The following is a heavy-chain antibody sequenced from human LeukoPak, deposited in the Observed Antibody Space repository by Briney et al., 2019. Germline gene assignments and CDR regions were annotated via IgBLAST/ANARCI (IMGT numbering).Heavy chain of an antibody. D-gene: IGHD3-10*01. CDR2: ISSSGSTI. V-gene: IGHV3-48*03. CDR3: ARDRGYYYGSGSFFDY. Sequence: GGSLRLSCAASGFTFSCYEMNWVRQASGKGLEWVSYISSSGSTIYYADSVKGRFTISRDNAKNSLYLQMNSLRAEDTAVYYCARDRGYYYGSGSFFDYWGQGTLVTVSS. J-gene: IGHJ4*02. CDR1: GFTFSCYE.